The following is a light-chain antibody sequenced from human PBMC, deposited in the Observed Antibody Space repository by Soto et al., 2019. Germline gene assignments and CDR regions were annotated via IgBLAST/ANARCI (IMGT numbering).Light chain of an antibody. V-gene: IGLV2-8*01. J-gene: IGLJ1*01. CDR2: EVT. CDR1: SSDVGGHNY. Sequence: QSVLTQPPSASGSPGQSVTISCTGTSSDVGGHNYVSWYQQHPGKAPRLMIYEVTKRPSGVPDRFSGSKSGNTASLTVSGLQAEDEADYYCSSYAGSSNVFGTGTKLTVL. CDR3: SSYAGSSNV.